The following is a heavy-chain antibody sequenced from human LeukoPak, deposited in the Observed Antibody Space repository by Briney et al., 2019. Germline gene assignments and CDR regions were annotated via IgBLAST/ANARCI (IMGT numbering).Heavy chain of an antibody. Sequence: GGSLRLSCAASGYTFDDYAMHWVRQAPGKGLEWVSGISWNSGSIGYADSVKGRFTISRDNAKNSLYLQMNSLRAEDTALYYCAKGWAGRYVWGSSVDYWGQGTLVTVSS. D-gene: IGHD3-16*01. CDR1: GYTFDDYA. CDR3: AKGWAGRYVWGSSVDY. V-gene: IGHV3-9*01. CDR2: ISWNSGSI. J-gene: IGHJ4*02.